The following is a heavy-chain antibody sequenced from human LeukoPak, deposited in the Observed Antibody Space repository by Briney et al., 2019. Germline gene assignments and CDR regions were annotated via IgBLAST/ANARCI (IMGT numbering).Heavy chain of an antibody. Sequence: PSETLSLTCTVSGGSISSYYWTWIRRPPGKGLGLEWIGYIYYSGGTNYNPSLKSRVTISIDTSKNQVSLKLSSVTAAGTAVYYCARLWDSSSSLDYWGQGTLVTVSS. J-gene: IGHJ4*02. CDR3: ARLWDSSSSLDY. CDR1: GGSISSYY. V-gene: IGHV4-59*08. D-gene: IGHD6-6*01. CDR2: IYYSGGT.